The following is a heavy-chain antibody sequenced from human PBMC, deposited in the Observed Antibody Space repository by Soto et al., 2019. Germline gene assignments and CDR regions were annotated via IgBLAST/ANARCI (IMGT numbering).Heavy chain of an antibody. CDR2: IIPLSGTT. J-gene: IGHJ4*02. D-gene: IGHD1-26*01. Sequence: SVKVSCKASGGTFSYGISWVRRAPGQGLGWMGGIIPLSGTTKSAQQFQGRVAMTADISTNTAYMELSSRRPGDTVVYYCARQGFSGSYYAYWGQGTLVTVSS. CDR1: GGTFSYG. V-gene: IGHV1-69*06. CDR3: ARQGFSGSYYAY.